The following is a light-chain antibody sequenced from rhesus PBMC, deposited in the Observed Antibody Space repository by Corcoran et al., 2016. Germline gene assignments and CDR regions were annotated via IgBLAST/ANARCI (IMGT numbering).Light chain of an antibody. Sequence: VMTQSPATLSLSPGERGTLSCRTSQSVSSKLAWYQQKPGHAPKPLIFGASSRATGIPERFSGSGSGTEFTRSISSLEPEDVGIYYCQQDYSWPLTFCGGTKVELK. V-gene: IGKV3-42*01. CDR3: QQDYSWPLT. J-gene: IGKJ4*01. CDR1: QSVSSK. CDR2: GAS.